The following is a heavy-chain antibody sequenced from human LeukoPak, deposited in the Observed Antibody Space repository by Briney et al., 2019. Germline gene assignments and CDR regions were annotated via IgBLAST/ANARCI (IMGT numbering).Heavy chain of an antibody. CDR2: IDWDDDK. J-gene: IGHJ4*02. V-gene: IGHV2-70*11. D-gene: IGHD6-19*01. CDR3: ARMGLYSSGWQRFDY. CDR1: GFSLSTSGMC. Sequence: SGPTLVNPTQTLTLTCTFSGFSLSTSGMCVSWIRQPPGKALEWLARIDWDDDKYYSTSLKTRLTISKDTSKNQVVLTMTNMDPVDTATYYCARMGLYSSGWQRFDYWGQGTLVTVSS.